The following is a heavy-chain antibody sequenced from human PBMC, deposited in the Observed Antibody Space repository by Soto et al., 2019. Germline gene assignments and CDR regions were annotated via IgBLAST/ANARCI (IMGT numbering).Heavy chain of an antibody. D-gene: IGHD5-18*01. Sequence: PSETLSLTCTVSGGSISSSSYYWGWIRQPPGKGLEWIGSIYYSGSTYHNPSLKSRVTISVDTSKNQFSLKLSSVTAADTAVYYCARLGYSYGFIPTNLDYWGQGTLVTVSS. V-gene: IGHV4-39*01. CDR3: ARLGYSYGFIPTNLDY. CDR1: GGSISSSSYY. J-gene: IGHJ4*02. CDR2: IYYSGST.